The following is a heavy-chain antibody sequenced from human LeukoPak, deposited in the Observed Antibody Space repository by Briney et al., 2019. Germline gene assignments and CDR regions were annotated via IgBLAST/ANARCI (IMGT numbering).Heavy chain of an antibody. Sequence: GGSLRLSCAASGFTVSGNYINWVRQAPGKGLEWVSVIYSGGSTYYADSVKGRFSISRDNSKNTLFLQMNSLRAEDTAVYFCAKGDAYCGGDCFPGWGQGTLVTVSS. CDR2: IYSGGST. J-gene: IGHJ4*02. V-gene: IGHV3-53*01. CDR3: AKGDAYCGGDCFPG. CDR1: GFTVSGNY. D-gene: IGHD2-21*02.